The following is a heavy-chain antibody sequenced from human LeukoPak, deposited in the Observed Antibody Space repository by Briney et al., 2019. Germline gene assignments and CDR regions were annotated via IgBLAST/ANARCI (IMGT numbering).Heavy chain of an antibody. V-gene: IGHV3-7*01. J-gene: IGHJ4*02. CDR1: GLSFSAHW. D-gene: IGHD6-19*01. CDR2: INEDGSLT. CDR3: ARVGKNGWDFDH. Sequence: PGGSLRLSCAASGLSFSAHWMTWVRQAPGKGLKWVANINEDGSLTYYVDSVKGRFTISRDNTKTSLYLQMNTLRAEDTAVYYCARVGKNGWDFDHWGQGTLVTVSS.